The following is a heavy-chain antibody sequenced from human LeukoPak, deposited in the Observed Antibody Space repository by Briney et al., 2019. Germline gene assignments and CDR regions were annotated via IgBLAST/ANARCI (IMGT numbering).Heavy chain of an antibody. CDR2: IRYDGSNK. Sequence: GGSLRLSCATSGFSFSSYAMSWVRQAPGKGLEWVAFIRYDGSNKYYADSVKGRFTISRDNSKNTLYLQMNSLRVEDTALYYCAKEQGGGKPFDHWGQGTLVTASS. CDR1: GFSFSSYA. D-gene: IGHD3-16*01. CDR3: AKEQGGGKPFDH. V-gene: IGHV3-30*02. J-gene: IGHJ4*02.